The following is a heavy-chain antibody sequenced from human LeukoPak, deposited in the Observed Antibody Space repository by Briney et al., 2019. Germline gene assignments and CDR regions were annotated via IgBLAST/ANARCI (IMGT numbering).Heavy chain of an antibody. D-gene: IGHD6-19*01. J-gene: IGHJ4*02. V-gene: IGHV1-18*01. CDR3: ASDGSIAVAGFFDY. CDR2: ISAYNGNT. Sequence: ASVKVSCKASGYTFTSYGISWVRQAPGQGLEWMGWISAYNGNTNYAQKLQGRVTMTTDTSTSTAYMELRSRRSDDTAVYYCASDGSIAVAGFFDYWGQGTLVTVSS. CDR1: GYTFTSYG.